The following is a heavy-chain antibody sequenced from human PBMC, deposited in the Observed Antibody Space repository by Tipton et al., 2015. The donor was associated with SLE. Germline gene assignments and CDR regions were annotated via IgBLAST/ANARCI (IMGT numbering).Heavy chain of an antibody. V-gene: IGHV1-69-2*01. J-gene: IGHJ4*02. Sequence: QSGAEVKKPGATVKISCKVSGYTFTDYYIHWVQQAPGKGLEWIGLVDPEEAETMYAEKFQGRVTITADTSTDTASMELSSLRSEGTAMYYCLTGPLDGFNPYFDYWGQGTLVTVSS. CDR1: GYTFTDYY. CDR3: LTGPLDGFNPYFDY. D-gene: IGHD5-24*01. CDR2: VDPEEAET.